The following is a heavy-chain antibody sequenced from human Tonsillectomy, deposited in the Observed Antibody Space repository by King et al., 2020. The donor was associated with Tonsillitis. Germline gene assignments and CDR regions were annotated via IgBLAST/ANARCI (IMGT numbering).Heavy chain of an antibody. CDR2: ISYDETIK. Sequence: QVQLVESGGGVVQPGRSLRLSCAASGFPFSSYGMHWVRQAPGKGLEWVAVISYDETIKYYADSVKGRFTISRDTSKYTLYLKMNSLRAEDTAVYYCAKDLLVWHPMGAFHIWGQGTMVTVSS. J-gene: IGHJ3*02. CDR3: AKDLLVWHPMGAFHI. V-gene: IGHV3-30*18. CDR1: GFPFSSYG. D-gene: IGHD6-13*01.